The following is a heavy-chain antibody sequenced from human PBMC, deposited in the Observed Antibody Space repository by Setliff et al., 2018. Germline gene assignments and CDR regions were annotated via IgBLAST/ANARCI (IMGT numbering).Heavy chain of an antibody. D-gene: IGHD3-3*01. CDR2: FHTGGST. V-gene: IGHV4-61*09. J-gene: IGHJ5*02. Sequence: SETLSLTCTVSGDSISSGSYYWIWIRQPAGKGLEWIGHFHTGGSTNYNRSLRSRVSISVDTSKNQFSLKLSSVTAADTATYYCARAGPTVTFFRVLVISWWDPWGQG. CDR1: GDSISSGSYY. CDR3: ARAGPTVTFFRVLVISWWDP.